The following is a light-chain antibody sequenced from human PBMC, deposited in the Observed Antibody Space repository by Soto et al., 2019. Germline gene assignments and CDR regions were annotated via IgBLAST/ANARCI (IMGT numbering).Light chain of an antibody. CDR2: SAS. CDR3: QQYYEWPRGT. Sequence: IVMTQYPGTLSVSPGERATLSCRASQNVISNLAWYQQRPGQAPRLLIYSASTRATGIPARFSGSGSGTEFTLTISSLQSGDAAVYYCQQYYEWPRGTFGQGTKVDIK. V-gene: IGKV3-15*01. J-gene: IGKJ1*01. CDR1: QNVISN.